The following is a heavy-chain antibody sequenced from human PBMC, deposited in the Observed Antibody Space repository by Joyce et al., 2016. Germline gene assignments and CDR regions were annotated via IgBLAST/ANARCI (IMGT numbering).Heavy chain of an antibody. V-gene: IGHV3-7*01. CDR3: ARLVFLTGARYCDL. Sequence: EEQLVESGGGLVQPGGSLRLSCVASQFTFSNDWMSWVRQAPGKGREWLANVEHDENNIFYADSVRGRFTASRDNAMKSRYLQMNSLRADDTAVYYCARLVFLTGARYCDLWGRGTLVTVSS. CDR1: QFTFSNDW. J-gene: IGHJ2*01. CDR2: VEHDENNI. D-gene: IGHD3-9*01.